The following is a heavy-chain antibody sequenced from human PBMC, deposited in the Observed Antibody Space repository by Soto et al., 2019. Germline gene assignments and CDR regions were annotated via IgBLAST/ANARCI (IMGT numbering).Heavy chain of an antibody. CDR3: AAVGLERRDWVFDV. J-gene: IGHJ3*01. D-gene: IGHD1-1*01. Sequence: QMQLVQSGPEVKRPGTSVRVSCKASGFTFSNSAMQWVRQARVQRPGWMGWVVVGSGHANYAQKFQQRVTITRDMSTSTAYMELSSLRSEDTAVYYWAAVGLERRDWVFDVWGQGTMVAVSS. CDR2: VVVGSGHA. V-gene: IGHV1-58*02. CDR1: GFTFSNSA.